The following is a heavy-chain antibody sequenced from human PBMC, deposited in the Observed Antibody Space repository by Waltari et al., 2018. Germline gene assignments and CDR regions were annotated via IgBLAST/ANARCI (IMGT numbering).Heavy chain of an antibody. J-gene: IGHJ4*02. D-gene: IGHD3-10*01. CDR1: GGSFSGYY. V-gene: IGHV4-34*01. CDR2: INHSGST. CDR3: ARARPYYYGSGSLCDY. Sequence: QVQLQQWGAGLLKPSETLSLTCAVYGGSFSGYYWSWIRQPPGKGLEWIGEINHSGSTNDNPSLKSRVTISVDTSKNQFSLKLSAVTAADTAVYYCARARPYYYGSGSLCDYWGQGTLVTVSS.